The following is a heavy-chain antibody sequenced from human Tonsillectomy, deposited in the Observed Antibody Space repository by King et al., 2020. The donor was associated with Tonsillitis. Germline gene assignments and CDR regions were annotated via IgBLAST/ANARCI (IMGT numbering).Heavy chain of an antibody. D-gene: IGHD3-22*01. CDR3: ARDWDFYDSSEGHAFDI. CDR2: IYYIGIT. J-gene: IGHJ3*02. CDR1: VGSISSYY. Sequence: VQLQESGPGLVKPSETLSLTCTGSVGSISSYYWSWIRQPPGEGLEWFGYIYYIGITPYNPSLTSRFTISVDTSKNQFSLKLIPVTAADTAVYYCARDWDFYDSSEGHAFDIWGQGTMVTVSS. V-gene: IGHV4-59*01.